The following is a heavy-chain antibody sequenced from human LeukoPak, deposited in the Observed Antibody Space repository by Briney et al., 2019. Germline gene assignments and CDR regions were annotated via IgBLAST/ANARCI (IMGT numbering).Heavy chain of an antibody. CDR1: GFTFSSYV. CDR3: ARGGSGYDFWSGVNWFDP. CDR2: ISISSGTT. D-gene: IGHD3-3*01. V-gene: IGHV3-23*01. J-gene: IGHJ5*02. Sequence: GGSLRLSCAASGFTFSSYVMSWVRQTPGKGLEWVSYISISSGTTYYADSVKGRFTISRDNSKNTLYLHMNSLRAEDTAVYYCARGGSGYDFWSGVNWFDPWGQGTLVTVSS.